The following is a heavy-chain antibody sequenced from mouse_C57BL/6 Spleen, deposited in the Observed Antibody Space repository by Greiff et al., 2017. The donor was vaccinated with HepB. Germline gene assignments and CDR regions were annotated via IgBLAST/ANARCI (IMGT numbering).Heavy chain of an antibody. Sequence: EVMLVESGGGLVKPGGSLKLSCAASGFTFSSYAMSWVRQTPEKRLEWVATISDGGSYTYYPDNVKGRFTISRDNAKNNLYLQMSHLKSEDTAMYYCARDGEFITTVVARKTWFAYWGQGTLVTVSA. J-gene: IGHJ3*01. CDR3: ARDGEFITTVVARKTWFAY. V-gene: IGHV5-4*01. CDR1: GFTFSSYA. D-gene: IGHD1-1*01. CDR2: ISDGGSYT.